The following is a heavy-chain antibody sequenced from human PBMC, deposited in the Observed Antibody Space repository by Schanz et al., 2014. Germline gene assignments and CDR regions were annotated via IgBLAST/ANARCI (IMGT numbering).Heavy chain of an antibody. J-gene: IGHJ4*02. CDR1: GGSISSSNW. CDR3: ARGERSGFGELLDF. D-gene: IGHD3-10*01. CDR2: IHHRGIT. Sequence: QVQLQESGPGLVKPSGTLSLTCAVSGGSISSSNWWTWVRQPPGKGLEWIGEIHHRGITNYNPSLERRVTISVDKSQNQFSLKLTSLTAADTAVYYCARGERSGFGELLDFWGQGTLVTVSS. V-gene: IGHV4-4*02.